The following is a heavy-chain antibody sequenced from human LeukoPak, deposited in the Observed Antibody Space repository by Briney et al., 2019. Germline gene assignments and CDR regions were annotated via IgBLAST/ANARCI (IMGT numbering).Heavy chain of an antibody. CDR1: GGSISSYY. CDR2: IYTSGST. D-gene: IGHD6-13*01. J-gene: IGHJ4*02. CDR3: ASQYSSSWYLPKYFDY. Sequence: SETLSLTCTVSGGSISSYYWSWIRQPAGKGLEWIGRIYTSGSTNYNPSLKSRVTMSVDTSKSQFSLKLSSVTAADTAVYYCASQYSSSWYLPKYFDYWGQGTLVTVSS. V-gene: IGHV4-4*07.